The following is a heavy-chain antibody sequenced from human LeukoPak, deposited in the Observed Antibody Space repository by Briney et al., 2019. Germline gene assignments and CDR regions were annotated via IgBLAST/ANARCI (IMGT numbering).Heavy chain of an antibody. CDR1: GFTFSSYA. CDR2: ISYDGSNK. J-gene: IGHJ4*02. CDR3: AKVMVHLWSDLDY. D-gene: IGHD4/OR15-4a*01. Sequence: GRSLRLSCAASGFTFSSYAMHWVRQAPGKGLEWVAVISYDGSNKYYADSVKGRFTISRDNSKNTLYLQMNSLRAEDTAVYYCAKVMVHLWSDLDYWGQGTLVTVSS. V-gene: IGHV3-30*04.